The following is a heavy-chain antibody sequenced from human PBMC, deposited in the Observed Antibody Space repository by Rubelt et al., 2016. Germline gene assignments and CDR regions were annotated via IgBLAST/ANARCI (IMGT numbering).Heavy chain of an antibody. CDR3: ARDKEWLATRGFQNWFDP. CDR1: GYTFTSYG. Sequence: QVQLVQSGAEVKKPGASVKVSCKASGYTFTSYGISWVRQAPGQGLEWMGWISAYNGNTNYAQKLQGRVTRTTDTSTGTAYMELRGLGADDTAVYYCARDKEWLATRGFQNWFDPWGQGTLVTVSS. V-gene: IGHV1-18*01. J-gene: IGHJ5*02. CDR2: ISAYNGNT. D-gene: IGHD6-19*01.